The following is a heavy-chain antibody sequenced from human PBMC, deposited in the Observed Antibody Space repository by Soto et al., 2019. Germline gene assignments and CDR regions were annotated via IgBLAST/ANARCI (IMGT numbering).Heavy chain of an antibody. CDR2: ISGSGGST. Sequence: PGGSLRLSCAASGFTFSSYAMSWVRQAPGKGLEWVSAISGSGGSTWYADSVKGRFTISRDNSKNTLDLQMNSLRAEDTAVYYCAKGSSGSRPYYFDYWGQGTLVTVSS. CDR1: GFTFSSYA. CDR3: AKGSSGSRPYYFDY. V-gene: IGHV3-23*01. D-gene: IGHD3-22*01. J-gene: IGHJ4*02.